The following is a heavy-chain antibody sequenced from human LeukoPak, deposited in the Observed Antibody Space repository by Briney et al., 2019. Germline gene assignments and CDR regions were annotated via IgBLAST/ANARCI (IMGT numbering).Heavy chain of an antibody. CDR2: INHSGST. CDR3: AREHNSSHGV. V-gene: IGHV4-34*01. D-gene: IGHD6-19*01. J-gene: IGHJ4*02. CDR1: GGSFSGYY. Sequence: PSETLSLTCAVYGGSFSGYYWSWIRQPPGKGLEWIGEINHSGSTNYNPSLKSRVTISVDTSKNQFSLKLSSVTAADTAVYYCAREHNSSHGVWGQGTLVTVSS.